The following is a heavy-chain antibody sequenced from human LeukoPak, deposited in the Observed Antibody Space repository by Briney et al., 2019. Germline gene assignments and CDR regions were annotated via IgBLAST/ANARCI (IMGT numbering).Heavy chain of an antibody. CDR1: GGSISSSSYY. D-gene: IGHD1-1*01. V-gene: IGHV4-39*01. J-gene: IGHJ5*02. Sequence: SETLSLTCTVSGGSISSSSYYWGWIRQPPGKGLEWIGSIYYSGSTYYNPSLKSRVTISVDTSKNQFSLKLSSVTAADTAVYYCARGGTAGTLWDWFDPWGQGTLVTVSS. CDR3: ARGGTAGTLWDWFDP. CDR2: IYYSGST.